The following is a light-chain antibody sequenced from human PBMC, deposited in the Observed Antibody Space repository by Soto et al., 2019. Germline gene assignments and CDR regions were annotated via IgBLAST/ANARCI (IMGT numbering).Light chain of an antibody. CDR2: DAF. J-gene: IGKJ1*01. CDR1: QSVSTSY. CDR3: QQYKT. Sequence: EIVLTQSPGTLSLSPWERATLSCRASQSVSTSYVAWYQQKFGQAPRLLIYDAFSRATGIPERFSASGSGTDCTLTISRLEHEEVAVYYWQQYKTFGQGTKVDIK. V-gene: IGKV3-20*01.